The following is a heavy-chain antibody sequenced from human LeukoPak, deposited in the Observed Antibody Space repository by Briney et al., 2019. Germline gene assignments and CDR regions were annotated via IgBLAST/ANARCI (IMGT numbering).Heavy chain of an antibody. Sequence: GGSLRLSCAASGFTFSSYAMSWVRQAPGKGLEWVSAISGSGGSTYYADSVKGRFTISRDNSKNTLYLQMNSLRAEDTAVYYCARDSPWGGHYYYYMDVWGKGTTVTVSS. CDR1: GFTFSSYA. V-gene: IGHV3-23*01. CDR3: ARDSPWGGHYYYYMDV. J-gene: IGHJ6*03. D-gene: IGHD3-16*01. CDR2: ISGSGGST.